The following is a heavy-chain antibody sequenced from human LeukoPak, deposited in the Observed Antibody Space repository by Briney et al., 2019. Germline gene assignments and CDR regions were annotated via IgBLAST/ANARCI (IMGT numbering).Heavy chain of an antibody. V-gene: IGHV5-51*01. J-gene: IGHJ4*02. CDR1: GYSFTSYW. CDR2: IYPGDSDT. CDR3: ARRKDSYGYPTFDY. Sequence: GESLKISCKGSGYSFTSYWIGWVRQMPGKGLEWMGIIYPGDSDTRYSPSFQSQVTISADNSISTAYLQWSSLKASDTAMYYCARRKDSYGYPTFDYWGQGTLVTVCS. D-gene: IGHD5-18*01.